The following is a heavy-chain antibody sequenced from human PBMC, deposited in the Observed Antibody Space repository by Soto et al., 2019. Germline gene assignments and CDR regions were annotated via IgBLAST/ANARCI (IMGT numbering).Heavy chain of an antibody. CDR2: IIPIFGTA. Sequence: QVQLVQSGAEVKKPGSSVKVSCKASEGTFSSYAISWVRQAPGQGLEWMGGIIPIFGTANYAQKFQGRVTITADKSTSTAYMELSSLRSEATAVYYCVRVNDFTYYYYGMDVCGQGTTVTVSS. CDR1: EGTFSSYA. CDR3: VRVNDFTYYYYGMDV. V-gene: IGHV1-69*06. J-gene: IGHJ6*02. D-gene: IGHD3-3*01.